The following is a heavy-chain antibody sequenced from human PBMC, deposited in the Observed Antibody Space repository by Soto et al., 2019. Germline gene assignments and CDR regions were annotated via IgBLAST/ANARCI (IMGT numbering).Heavy chain of an antibody. V-gene: IGHV3-33*01. CDR3: ARGQLVNPGYYYGMDI. D-gene: IGHD3-22*01. CDR1: GFPFRDYA. CDR2: LSDDGSEK. J-gene: IGHJ6*02. Sequence: QVQLVESGGGVVQPGRSLRLSCAASGFPFRDYAFHWVRQPPGKGLEWVAVLSDDGSEKYYGDSVKGRFTISRDNAKNMLYLQLSSLRAEDTAVYYCARGQLVNPGYYYGMDIWGQGTTVTVSS.